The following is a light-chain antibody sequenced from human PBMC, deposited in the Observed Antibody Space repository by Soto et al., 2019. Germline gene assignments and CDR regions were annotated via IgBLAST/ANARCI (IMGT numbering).Light chain of an antibody. CDR1: QTVGIS. V-gene: IGKV3-11*01. CDR2: DAS. CDR3: QQRTNWLFT. J-gene: IGKJ3*01. Sequence: PGERATLSCRASQTVGISLAWYQHKPGQPPRLLIYDASKRATGIPARFGGSGSGTDFTLTISSLEPEDFAVYYCQQRTNWLFTFGPGTKVDIK.